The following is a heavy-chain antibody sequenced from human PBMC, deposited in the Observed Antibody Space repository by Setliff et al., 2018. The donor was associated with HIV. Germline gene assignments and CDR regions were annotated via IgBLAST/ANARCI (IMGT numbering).Heavy chain of an antibody. D-gene: IGHD5-18*01. CDR1: GFTLSSYG. CDR2: ISNSGGSI. Sequence: GESLTISCAASGFTLSSYGMNWVRQAPGKGLEWVSGISNSGGSILYADSVKGRFTISRDTSRNTLDLQMNSLRSEDTAVYYCAKDPRAYSYGLISWHFDLWGRGTLVTVSS. V-gene: IGHV3-23*01. J-gene: IGHJ2*01. CDR3: AKDPRAYSYGLISWHFDL.